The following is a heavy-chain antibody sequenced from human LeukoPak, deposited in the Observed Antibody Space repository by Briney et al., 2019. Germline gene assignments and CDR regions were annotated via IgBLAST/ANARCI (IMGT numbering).Heavy chain of an antibody. Sequence: SETLSLTCTVSGGSISSGGYYWSWIRQHPGKGLGWIGYIYYSGSTYYNPSLKSRVTISVDTSKNQFSLKLSSVTAADTAVYYCARVSANYYDSSGYPYYFDYWGQGTLVTVSS. CDR2: IYYSGST. J-gene: IGHJ4*02. CDR1: GGSISSGGYY. CDR3: ARVSANYYDSSGYPYYFDY. V-gene: IGHV4-31*03. D-gene: IGHD3-22*01.